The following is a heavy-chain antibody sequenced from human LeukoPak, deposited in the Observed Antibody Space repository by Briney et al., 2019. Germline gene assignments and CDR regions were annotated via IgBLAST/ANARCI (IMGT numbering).Heavy chain of an antibody. Sequence: ASVKVSCKASGGSFRSKAVSWVRQAPGQGLEWMGAIIPSLDVSNYAQKFQGRITITMDESASTAYMELTSLRSEDTAVYYCARNDMAAAGTFAFWGQGTLVTVSS. CDR2: IIPSLDVS. J-gene: IGHJ4*02. CDR3: ARNDMAAAGTFAF. D-gene: IGHD6-13*01. V-gene: IGHV1-69*10. CDR1: GGSFRSKA.